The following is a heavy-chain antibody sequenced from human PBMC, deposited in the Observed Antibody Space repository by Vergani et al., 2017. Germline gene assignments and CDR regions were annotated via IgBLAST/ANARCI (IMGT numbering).Heavy chain of an antibody. CDR1: GFMFRNYW. CDR2: IEQDGSGK. CDR3: ARPSAPGDYDALDI. D-gene: IGHD4-17*01. Sequence: EVQLVESGGGLVQPGGSLRLPCAASGFMFRNYWTNWVPQAPGKGRDCVANIEQDGSGKYYVDSVRGRCTISRDNDKHSLSLQMNSVRAEDTAVYHCARPSAPGDYDALDIWGQGKMVIVSS. J-gene: IGHJ3*02. V-gene: IGHV3-7*01.